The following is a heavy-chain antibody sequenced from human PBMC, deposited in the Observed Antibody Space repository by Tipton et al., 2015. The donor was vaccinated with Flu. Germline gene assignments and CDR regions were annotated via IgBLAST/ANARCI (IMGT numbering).Heavy chain of an antibody. D-gene: IGHD3-22*01. V-gene: IGHV3-21*01. CDR1: GFTFSSYS. J-gene: IGHJ5*02. Sequence: SLRLSCAASGFTFSSYSMNWVRQAPGKGLEWVSSISSSSSYIYYADSVKGRFTISRDNAKNSLYLQMNSLRAEDTAVYYCARVDQDSSGYPSPNWFAPWGQGTLVTVSS. CDR2: ISSSSSYI. CDR3: ARVDQDSSGYPSPNWFAP.